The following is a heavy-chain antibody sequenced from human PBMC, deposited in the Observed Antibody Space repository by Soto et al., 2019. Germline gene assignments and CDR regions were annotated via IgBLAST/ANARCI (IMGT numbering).Heavy chain of an antibody. D-gene: IGHD3-10*01. Sequence: QLQLQESGPGLVKPSETLSLTCTVSGGSISSSSYYWGWIRQPPGKGLEWIGSIYYSGSTYYNPSLKSRVTISVDPSKNQFSLKLSSVTAADTAVYYCARRTLLWFGEYCFDYWGQGTLVTVSS. J-gene: IGHJ4*02. CDR1: GGSISSSSYY. CDR2: IYYSGST. CDR3: ARRTLLWFGEYCFDY. V-gene: IGHV4-39*01.